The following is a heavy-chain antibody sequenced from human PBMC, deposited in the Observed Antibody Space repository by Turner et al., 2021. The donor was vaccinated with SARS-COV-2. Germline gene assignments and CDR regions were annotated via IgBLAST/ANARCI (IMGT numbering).Heavy chain of an antibody. CDR2: IIRIYGKA. J-gene: IGHJ4*02. CDR3: ARGGVGGSSWPKDFDY. D-gene: IGHD6-13*01. CDR1: GGTFSTYA. V-gene: IGHV1-69*01. Sequence: QVHLLQSGALVKKPGSSFKVSFKASGGTFSTYAITWVRPAPGKGLEGMGGIIRIYGKASYAKKLQGRVTIAAEESRRKAYMERRRLRSGETAVDYGARGGVGGSSWPKDFDYWGQGTLVTVSS.